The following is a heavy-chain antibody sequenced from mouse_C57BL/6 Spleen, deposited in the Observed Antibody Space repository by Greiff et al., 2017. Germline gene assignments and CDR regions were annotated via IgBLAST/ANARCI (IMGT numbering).Heavy chain of an antibody. CDR1: GYTFTDYE. CDR3: TRYGYALDY. CDR2: IDPETGGT. V-gene: IGHV1-15*01. D-gene: IGHD2-2*01. J-gene: IGHJ2*01. Sequence: VQLQQSGAELVRPGASVTLSCKASGYTFTDYEMHWVKQTPVHGLEWIGAIDPETGGTAYNQKFKGKAIRTADKSSSTAYMELRSLTSEDSAVYYCTRYGYALDYWGQGTTLTVSS.